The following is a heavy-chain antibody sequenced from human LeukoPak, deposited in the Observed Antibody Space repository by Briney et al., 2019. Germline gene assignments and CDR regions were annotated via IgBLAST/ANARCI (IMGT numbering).Heavy chain of an antibody. CDR3: ARGHTDHYGSGSPG. D-gene: IGHD3-10*01. J-gene: IGHJ4*02. Sequence: SETLSLTCAVYGGSFSGYYWSWIRQPPGKGLEWIGEINHSGSTNYNPSLKSRVTISVDTSKNQFSLKLSSVTAADTAVYYCARGHTDHYGSGSPGWGQGTLVTVSS. CDR1: GGSFSGYY. CDR2: INHSGST. V-gene: IGHV4-34*01.